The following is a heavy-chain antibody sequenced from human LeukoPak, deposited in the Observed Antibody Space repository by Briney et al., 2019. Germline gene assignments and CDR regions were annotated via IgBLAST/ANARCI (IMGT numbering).Heavy chain of an antibody. Sequence: GGSLRLSCAASGFTFSSYSMNWVRQAPGKGLEWVSVIYSGGSTYYADSVKGRFTISRDNSKNTLYLQMNSLRAEDTAVYYCARDHSYYGSGSYFDYWGQGTLVTVSS. CDR2: IYSGGST. CDR1: GFTFSSYS. D-gene: IGHD3-10*01. CDR3: ARDHSYYGSGSYFDY. V-gene: IGHV3-66*01. J-gene: IGHJ4*02.